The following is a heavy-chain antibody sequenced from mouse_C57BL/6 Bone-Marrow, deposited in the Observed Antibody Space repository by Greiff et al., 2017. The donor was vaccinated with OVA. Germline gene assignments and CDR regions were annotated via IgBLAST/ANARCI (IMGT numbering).Heavy chain of an antibody. CDR1: GYTFTSYW. CDR3: ARVPYYYGSSPYWYCDV. V-gene: IGHV1-69*01. D-gene: IGHD1-1*01. J-gene: IGHJ1*03. CDR2: IDPSDSYT. Sequence: QVQLQQPGAELVMPGASVKLSCKASGYTFTSYWMHWVQQRPGQGLEWIGEIDPSDSYTNSNQKFTGKSTLTVAKSSCTAYMQLSILTSEDAAVYYCARVPYYYGSSPYWYCDVWGTGTTVTVSS.